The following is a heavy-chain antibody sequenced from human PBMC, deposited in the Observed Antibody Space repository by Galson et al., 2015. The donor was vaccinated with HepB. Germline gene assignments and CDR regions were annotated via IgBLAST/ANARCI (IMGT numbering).Heavy chain of an antibody. CDR2: IDPSDSYT. D-gene: IGHD2-2*01. V-gene: IGHV5-10-1*01. CDR1: GYSFTSYW. CDR3: ARSGYCSSTSCFHNWFDP. J-gene: IGHJ5*02. Sequence: HSGAEVKKPGESLRISCKGSGYSFTSYWISWVRQMPGKGLEWMGRIDPSDSYTNYSPSFQGHVTISADKSISTAYLQWSSLKASDTAMYYCARSGYCSSTSCFHNWFDPWGQGTLVTVSS.